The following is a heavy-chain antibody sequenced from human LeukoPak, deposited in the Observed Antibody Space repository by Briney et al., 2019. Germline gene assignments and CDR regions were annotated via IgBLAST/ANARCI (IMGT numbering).Heavy chain of an antibody. V-gene: IGHV3-9*01. J-gene: IGHJ4*02. Sequence: PGGSLRLSCATSGFTFDDYAMHWVRQVPGKGLEWVSGISWNSGRTDYADSVKGRFTISRDNAKSSLYLQMNSLRFEDTALYYCAKGIGYTSGQGIDYWGQGTLVTVSS. CDR2: ISWNSGRT. CDR1: GFTFDDYA. CDR3: AKGIGYTSGQGIDY. D-gene: IGHD6-19*01.